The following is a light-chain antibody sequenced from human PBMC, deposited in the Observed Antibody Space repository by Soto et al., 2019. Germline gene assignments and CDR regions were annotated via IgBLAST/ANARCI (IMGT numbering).Light chain of an antibody. J-gene: IGKJ1*01. CDR3: QQYGSSPWT. CDR1: RGISSN. V-gene: IGKV3-20*01. Sequence: EIVLTQSPATLSVSPGERATLSCRASRGISSNLAWYQQKPGQAPRLLIYGASTRATGIPDRFSGSGSGTDFTLTISRLEPEDFAVYYCQQYGSSPWTFGQGTKVDIK. CDR2: GAS.